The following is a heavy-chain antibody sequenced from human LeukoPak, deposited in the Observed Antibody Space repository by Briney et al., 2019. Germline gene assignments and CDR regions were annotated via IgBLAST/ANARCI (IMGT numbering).Heavy chain of an antibody. J-gene: IGHJ4*02. V-gene: IGHV3-30*18. CDR1: GFTFNNYD. Sequence: GGSLRLSCGASGFTFNNYDIHWVRQAPGKGLEWVAVISYDGSNKYYADSVKGRFTISRDNSKNTLYLQMNSLRAEDTAVYYCAKDKGFSSGWYREGYYFDYWGQGTLVTVSS. CDR3: AKDKGFSSGWYREGYYFDY. CDR2: ISYDGSNK. D-gene: IGHD6-19*01.